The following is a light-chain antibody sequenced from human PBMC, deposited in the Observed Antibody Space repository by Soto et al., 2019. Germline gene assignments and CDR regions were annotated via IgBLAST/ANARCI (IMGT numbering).Light chain of an antibody. CDR1: RSNIGRST. CDR3: AAWDDTLSVWV. J-gene: IGLJ3*02. Sequence: QSVLTQPPSTSGTPGQRVTISCSGSRSNIGRSTVNWYQQLPGTAPKVLVYSTNQRPSGVPDRFSGSKSGTSASLAISGLQSEDEADYYCAAWDDTLSVWVFGGGIKLTVL. CDR2: STN. V-gene: IGLV1-44*01.